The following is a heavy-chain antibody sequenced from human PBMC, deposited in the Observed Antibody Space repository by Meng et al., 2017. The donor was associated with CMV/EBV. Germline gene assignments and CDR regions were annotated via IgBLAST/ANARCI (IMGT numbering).Heavy chain of an antibody. V-gene: IGHV3-30*02. CDR1: GFTFSNYG. J-gene: IGHJ6*02. D-gene: IGHD3-3*01. CDR2: IRYDGSNK. CDR3: ARPLTNYDFWSGYYTGGGMDV. Sequence: GGSLRLSCAASGFTFSNYGMYRVRQAPGKGLEWVTFIRYDGSNKYYADSVKGRFTISRDNSKNTLFLQMNSLRAEDTAVYYCARPLTNYDFWSGYYTGGGMDVWGQGTTVTVSS.